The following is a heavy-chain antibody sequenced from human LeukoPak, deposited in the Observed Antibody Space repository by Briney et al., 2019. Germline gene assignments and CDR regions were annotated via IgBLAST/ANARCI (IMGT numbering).Heavy chain of an antibody. CDR1: GFTFSSYG. CDR3: AKDLWPCYYVFDY. V-gene: IGHV3-30*18. D-gene: IGHD3/OR15-3a*01. CDR2: ISYNVMNK. J-gene: IGHJ4*02. Sequence: GGSLRLSCAASGFTFSSYGMHWVGQAPGKGLEWVAVISYNVMNKYYADSVKGPFTISRDNSKNTLYLQMNSLRAEDTDVYYCAKDLWPCYYVFDYWGQGTLVTVSS.